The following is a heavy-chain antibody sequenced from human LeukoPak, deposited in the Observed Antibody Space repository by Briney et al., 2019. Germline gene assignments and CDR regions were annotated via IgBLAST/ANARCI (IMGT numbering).Heavy chain of an antibody. V-gene: IGHV3-NL1*01. CDR3: AKEVGMYGTPTLDF. CDR2: IPGSGVDT. CDR1: GFTFSSYG. Sequence: PGRSLRLSCAASGFTFSSYGMHWVRQAPGGGLEWVSGIPGSGVDTFYADSVKGRFTISRDNSKNTLFLQMNSLRAEDTAVYYCAKEVGMYGTPTLDFWGQGTVVTVSS. D-gene: IGHD1-1*01. J-gene: IGHJ4*02.